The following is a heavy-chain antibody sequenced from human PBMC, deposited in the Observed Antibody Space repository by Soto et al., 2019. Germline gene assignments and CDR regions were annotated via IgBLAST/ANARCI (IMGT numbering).Heavy chain of an antibody. Sequence: PGGSLRLSCVASGFTFSSYAMGWVRQAPGKGLEWVSVIYSGGSTYYADSVKGRFTISRDNSKNTLYLQMNSLRAEDTAVYYCARDLVDSSGYRGYWFDPWGQGTLVTVSS. CDR1: GFTFSSYA. D-gene: IGHD3-22*01. CDR3: ARDLVDSSGYRGYWFDP. CDR2: IYSGGST. J-gene: IGHJ5*02. V-gene: IGHV3-66*01.